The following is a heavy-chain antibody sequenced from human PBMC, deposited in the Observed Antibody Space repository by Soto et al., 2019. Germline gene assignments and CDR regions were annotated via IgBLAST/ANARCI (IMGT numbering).Heavy chain of an antibody. V-gene: IGHV5-51*01. CDR1: GYNFAGYW. CDR3: ARGGVSTRTFDY. J-gene: IGHJ4*02. D-gene: IGHD3-3*01. CDR2: IYPSDSDT. Sequence: GESLKISCKGSGYNFAGYWIAWVRQMPGKGLELMGVIYPSDSDTRYRPSFQGQVTISADKSISSAYLQWSSLRASDTAMYYCARGGVSTRTFDYWGQGTPVTVSS.